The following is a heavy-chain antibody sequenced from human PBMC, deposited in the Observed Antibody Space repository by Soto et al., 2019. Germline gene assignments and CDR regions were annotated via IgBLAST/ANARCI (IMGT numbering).Heavy chain of an antibody. CDR1: GGTFSSYA. CDR3: ASSLHLGYCSGGSCYNWFDP. J-gene: IGHJ5*02. V-gene: IGHV1-69*13. Sequence: GASVKVSCKASGGTFSSYAISWVRQAPGQGLEWMGGIIPIFGTANYAQKFQGRVTITADESTSTAYMELSSLRSEDTAVYYCASSLHLGYCSGGSCYNWFDPWGQGTLVTVSS. CDR2: IIPIFGTA. D-gene: IGHD2-15*01.